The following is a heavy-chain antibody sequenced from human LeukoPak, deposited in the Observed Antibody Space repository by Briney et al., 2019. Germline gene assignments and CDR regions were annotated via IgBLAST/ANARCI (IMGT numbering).Heavy chain of an antibody. J-gene: IGHJ4*02. CDR1: GYTFTSYG. V-gene: IGHV1-18*01. D-gene: IGHD2-2*01. CDR3: ARVRVVVVPAAYYLDY. CDR2: ISAYNGNT. Sequence: GASVKVSCKASGYTFTSYGISWVRQAPGQGLEWMGWISAYNGNTNYAQKLQGRVTMTTDTSTSTAYMELRSLRSDDTAVYYCARVRVVVVPAAYYLDYWGQGTLVTVSS.